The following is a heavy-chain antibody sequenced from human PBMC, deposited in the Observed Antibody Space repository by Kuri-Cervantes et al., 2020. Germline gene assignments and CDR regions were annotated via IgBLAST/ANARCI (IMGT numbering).Heavy chain of an antibody. D-gene: IGHD3-22*01. CDR1: GFTFDDYA. Sequence: GESLKISCAASGFTFDDYAMHWVRQAPGKGLEWVSLISWDGGSTYYADSVKGRFTISRDNSKNTLYLQMNSLGAEDTAEYYCAKRGLYDGNSYNVYLFDYWGQGTLVTVSS. CDR2: ISWDGGST. CDR3: AKRGLYDGNSYNVYLFDY. J-gene: IGHJ4*02. V-gene: IGHV3-43D*04.